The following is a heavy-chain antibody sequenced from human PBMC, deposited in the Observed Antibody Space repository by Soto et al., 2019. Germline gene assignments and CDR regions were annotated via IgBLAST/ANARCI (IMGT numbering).Heavy chain of an antibody. CDR1: GGSISSGGYY. J-gene: IGHJ6*03. CDR3: VSATKNYYYYYMDV. V-gene: IGHV4-31*03. CDR2: IYYSGST. Sequence: SETLSLTCTVSGGSISSGGYYWSWIRQHPGKGLEWIGYIYYSGSTYYNPSLKSRVTISVDTSKNQFSLKLSSVTAADTAVYYCVSATKNYYYYYMDVWGKGTTVTVSS.